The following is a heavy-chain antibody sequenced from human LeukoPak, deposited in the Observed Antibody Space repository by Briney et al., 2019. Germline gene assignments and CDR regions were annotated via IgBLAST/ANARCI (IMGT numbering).Heavy chain of an antibody. CDR3: ARERSSGCSHY. D-gene: IGHD6-19*01. CDR2: IKTDGSST. V-gene: IGHV3-74*01. Sequence: PGGSLRLSCAASGFTVSSYWMDWVRQAPGRGLVWVPRIKTDGSSTSYADSVKGRFTISRDNAKNALYMQMNSLRAEDTAVYYCARERSSGCSHYWGQGTLVTVSS. CDR1: GFTVSSYW. J-gene: IGHJ4*02.